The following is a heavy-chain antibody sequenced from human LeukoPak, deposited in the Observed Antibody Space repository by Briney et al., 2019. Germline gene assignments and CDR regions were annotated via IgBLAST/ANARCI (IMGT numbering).Heavy chain of an antibody. CDR2: ISPNGGRT. V-gene: IGHV3-23*01. CDR3: AKNDFWSGYPYYYYYYYMDV. CDR1: GFTFSNYA. D-gene: IGHD3-3*01. Sequence: TGGSLRLSCTASGFTFSNYAMTWVRQSPGKGLEWVSGISPNGGRTYYADSVKGRFTISRDNSKNTLYLQMNSLRAEDTAVYYCAKNDFWSGYPYYYYYYYMDVWGKGTTVTVSS. J-gene: IGHJ6*03.